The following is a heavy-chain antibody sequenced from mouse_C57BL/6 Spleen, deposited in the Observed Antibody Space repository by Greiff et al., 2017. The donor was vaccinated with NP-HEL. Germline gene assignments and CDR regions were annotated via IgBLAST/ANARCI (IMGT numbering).Heavy chain of an antibody. CDR3: ARPYGYDGGYAMDY. Sequence: VKLMESGPGLVQPSQSLSITCTVSGFSLTSYGVHWVRQSPGKGLEWLGVIWSGGSTDYNAAFISRLSISKDNSKSQVFFKMNSLQADDTAIYYCARPYGYDGGYAMDYWGQGTSVTVSS. V-gene: IGHV2-2*01. J-gene: IGHJ4*01. CDR2: IWSGGST. CDR1: GFSLTSYG. D-gene: IGHD2-2*01.